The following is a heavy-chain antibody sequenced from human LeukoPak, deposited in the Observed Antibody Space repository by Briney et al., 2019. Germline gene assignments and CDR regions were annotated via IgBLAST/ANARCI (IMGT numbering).Heavy chain of an antibody. J-gene: IGHJ3*02. CDR2: INPNNGNT. CDR1: GYTFTSYG. V-gene: IGHV1-18*01. CDR3: ARVGYDSSGHHRYAFDI. D-gene: IGHD3-22*01. Sequence: ASVKVSCKASGYTFTSYGISWVRQAPGQGLEWMGWINPNNGNTNYVQKLQGRVTMTTDTSTSTAYMELRSLRSDDTAVYYCARVGYDSSGHHRYAFDIRGQGTIVTVSS.